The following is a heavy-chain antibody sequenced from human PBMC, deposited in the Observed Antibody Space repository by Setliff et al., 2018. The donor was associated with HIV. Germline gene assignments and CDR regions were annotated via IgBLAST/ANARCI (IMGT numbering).Heavy chain of an antibody. CDR3: ARGYASGYDAYGY. J-gene: IGHJ4*02. CDR1: GGSFNDYY. Sequence: SETLSLTCAVYGGSFNDYYWSWIRQPPGKGLEWIGEIIHSGSINYNPSLKSRVTISVDTYNNQFSLNMNSVNAADTAVYYCARGYASGYDAYGYWGQGTLVAVSS. V-gene: IGHV4-34*01. D-gene: IGHD5-12*01. CDR2: IIHSGSI.